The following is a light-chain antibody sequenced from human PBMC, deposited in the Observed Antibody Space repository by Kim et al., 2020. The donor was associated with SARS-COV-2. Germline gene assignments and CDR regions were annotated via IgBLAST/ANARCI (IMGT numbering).Light chain of an antibody. CDR2: DAS. J-gene: IGKJ1*01. V-gene: IGKV3-11*01. Sequence: EIVLTQSPATLSLSPGETATLSCRASQSVSTYLAWHQQKPGQAPRLLIYDASKRATGIPARFSGSGYGTDFTLTISSLETEDFALYYCKHHSNCLWTFGQGA. CDR3: KHHSNCLWT. CDR1: QSVSTY.